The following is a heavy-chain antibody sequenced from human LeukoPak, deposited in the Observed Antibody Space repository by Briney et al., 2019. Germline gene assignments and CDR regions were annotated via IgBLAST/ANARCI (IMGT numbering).Heavy chain of an antibody. Sequence: GGSLRLSCAASGFTFSSYWMHWVRHAPGKGLVWVSRINSDGSSTSYADSVKGRFTISRDNAKNTLYLQMNCLRAEDTAVYYCAREFLYCGGDCYYDYWGQGTLVTVSS. D-gene: IGHD2-21*02. CDR3: AREFLYCGGDCYYDY. V-gene: IGHV3-74*01. CDR2: INSDGSST. J-gene: IGHJ4*02. CDR1: GFTFSSYW.